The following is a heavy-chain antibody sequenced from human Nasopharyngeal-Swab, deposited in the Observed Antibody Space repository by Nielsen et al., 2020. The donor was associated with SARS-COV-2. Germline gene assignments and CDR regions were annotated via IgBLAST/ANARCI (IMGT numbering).Heavy chain of an antibody. CDR1: GYTFTSYD. CDR3: ARGRGGWFGELFDY. J-gene: IGHJ4*02. CDR2: MNPNSGNT. Sequence: ASVKVSCKASGYTFTSYDINWVRQATGQGLEWMGWMNPNSGNTGYAQKFQGRVTMTRNTSISTAYMELSSLRSEDAAVYYCARGRGGWFGELFDYWGQGTLVTVSS. D-gene: IGHD3-10*01. V-gene: IGHV1-8*01.